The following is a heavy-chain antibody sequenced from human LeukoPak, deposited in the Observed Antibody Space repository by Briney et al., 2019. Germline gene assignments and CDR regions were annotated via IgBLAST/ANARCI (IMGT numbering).Heavy chain of an antibody. CDR2: FYYSGST. CDR3: ARHLYSSSRNPTFDY. V-gene: IGHV4-39*01. D-gene: IGHD6-13*01. Sequence: PSETLSLTCTVSGGSLSSRSFYWGWIRQPPGKGLEWLGRFYYSGSTYSNPSLKSRVTISVDTSKNQFSLKLSSVTAADTAVYYCARHLYSSSRNPTFDYWGQGTLVTVSS. J-gene: IGHJ4*02. CDR1: GGSLSSRSFY.